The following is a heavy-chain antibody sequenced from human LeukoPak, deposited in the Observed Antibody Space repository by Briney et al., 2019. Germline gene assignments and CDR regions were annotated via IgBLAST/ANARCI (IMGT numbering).Heavy chain of an antibody. J-gene: IGHJ5*02. V-gene: IGHV3-53*01. CDR3: ARDAPQVPAAGVLAS. CDR1: GFTVSDDY. D-gene: IGHD6-13*01. Sequence: GGSLRLSCAASGFTVSDDYMSWVRQAPGKGLEWVSVMYSGGDTYYADSVKGRFTFSRDISKDTLYLQMNGLRTEDTAMYYCARDAPQVPAAGVLASWGQGTLVTVSS. CDR2: MYSGGDT.